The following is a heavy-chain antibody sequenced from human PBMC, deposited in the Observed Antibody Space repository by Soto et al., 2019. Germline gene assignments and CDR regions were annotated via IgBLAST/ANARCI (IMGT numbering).Heavy chain of an antibody. CDR2: ISAYNGNT. D-gene: IGHD6-19*01. Sequence: ASVKVSCKASGYAFTSYGISWVRQAPGQGLEWMGWISAYNGNTNYAQKLQGRVTMTTDTSTSTAYMELRSLRSDDTAVYYCAREVVRVAGPRWFDPWGKGTLVTVSS. J-gene: IGHJ5*02. V-gene: IGHV1-18*01. CDR3: AREVVRVAGPRWFDP. CDR1: GYAFTSYG.